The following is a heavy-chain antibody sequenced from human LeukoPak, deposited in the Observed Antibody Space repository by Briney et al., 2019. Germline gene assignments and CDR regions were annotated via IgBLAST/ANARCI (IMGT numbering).Heavy chain of an antibody. V-gene: IGHV4-30-4*01. Sequence: PSETLSLTCTVSGGSISSGDYYWSWIRQPPGKGLEWIGYIYYSGSTYYNPPLKSRVTISVDTSKNQFSLKLSSVTAADTAVYYCARVLGDLPAATPFDPWGQGTLVTVSS. CDR3: ARVLGDLPAATPFDP. CDR2: IYYSGST. D-gene: IGHD2-15*01. CDR1: GGSISSGDYY. J-gene: IGHJ5*02.